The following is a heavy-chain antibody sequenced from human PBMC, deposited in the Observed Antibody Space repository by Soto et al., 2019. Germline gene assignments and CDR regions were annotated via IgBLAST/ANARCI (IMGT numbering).Heavy chain of an antibody. D-gene: IGHD2-2*01. CDR2: IYPGDSDT. CDR3: ASSPRGYCSSTSCRELGNYYGMDV. Sequence: GESLKISCMGSGYKVSTWHNFTSYWIAWVRQVPGEGLEWMGIIYPGDSDTRYSPSFQGQVTISADKSINSVYLQWSSLKASDTAMYYCASSPRGYCSSTSCRELGNYYGMDVWGQGTTVTVSS. CDR1: GYKVSTWHNFTSYW. V-gene: IGHV5-51*01. J-gene: IGHJ6*02.